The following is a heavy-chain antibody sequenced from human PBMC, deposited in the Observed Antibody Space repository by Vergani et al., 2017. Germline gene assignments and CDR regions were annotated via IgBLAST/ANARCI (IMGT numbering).Heavy chain of an antibody. CDR1: GGPFSSSA. V-gene: IGHV1-69*04. CDR2: IIPILGIA. D-gene: IGHD5-24*01. Sequence: QVQLVQSGAEVQKPGSSVKVSCTASGGPFSSSAISWVRQAPGQGLEWMGRIIPILGIANYAQKFQGRVTITADKSTSTAYMELSSLRSEDTAVYYCARVEGYNPGAFDYWGQGTLVTVSS. CDR3: ARVEGYNPGAFDY. J-gene: IGHJ4*02.